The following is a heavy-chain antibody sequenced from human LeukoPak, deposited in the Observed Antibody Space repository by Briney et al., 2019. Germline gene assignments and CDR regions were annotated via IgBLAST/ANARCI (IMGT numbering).Heavy chain of an antibody. Sequence: ASVKVSGKASGYTFTSYGISWVRQAPGQGLEWMGWISAYNGNTNYAQKLQGRVTMTTDTSTSTAYMELRSLRSDDTAVYYCARDLGYSSDSVIDYWGQGTLVTVSS. D-gene: IGHD5-18*01. CDR3: ARDLGYSSDSVIDY. CDR2: ISAYNGNT. V-gene: IGHV1-18*04. J-gene: IGHJ4*02. CDR1: GYTFTSYG.